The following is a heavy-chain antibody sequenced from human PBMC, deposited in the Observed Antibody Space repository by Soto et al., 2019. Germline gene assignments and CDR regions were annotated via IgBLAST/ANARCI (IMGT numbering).Heavy chain of an antibody. V-gene: IGHV3-9*01. D-gene: IGHD5-18*01. Sequence: EVQLVESGGGLVQPGRSLRLSCAASGFTFDDYAMHWVRQAQGKGLAWVSGISCNSSSIGYAGSVKGRFTISRDNAKNSLYLQMNSLRAEDTAFYYCAKDNAPMATTYYFDYWGQGTLVTVSS. CDR2: ISCNSSSI. CDR1: GFTFDDYA. J-gene: IGHJ4*02. CDR3: AKDNAPMATTYYFDY.